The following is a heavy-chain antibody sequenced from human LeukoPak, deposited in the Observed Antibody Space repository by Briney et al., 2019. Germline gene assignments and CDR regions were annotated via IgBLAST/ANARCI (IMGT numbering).Heavy chain of an antibody. CDR3: AKGTSGIIAGGHDYYMDV. CDR1: GFTFSSFG. J-gene: IGHJ6*03. D-gene: IGHD6-13*01. CDR2: IRYDGIAI. V-gene: IGHV3-30*02. Sequence: PGGSLRLSCAASGFTFSSFGMNWVRQAPGKGLEWVTFIRYDGIAIQYADSVKGRFTISRDNSKNALYLQMISLRPEGTAVYFCAKGTSGIIAGGHDYYMDVWGKGTTVTISS.